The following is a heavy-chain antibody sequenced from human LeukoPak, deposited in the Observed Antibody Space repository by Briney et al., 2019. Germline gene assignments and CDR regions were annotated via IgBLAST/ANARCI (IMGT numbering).Heavy chain of an antibody. Sequence: GASVKVSCKASGGTFSSYAISWVRQAPGQGLEWMGRIIPILGIANYAQKFQGRVTITADKSTSTAYMELSSLRSEDTAVYYCARLYDSSGTRWYYYYGMDVWGQGTRVTVSS. CDR3: ARLYDSSGTRWYYYYGMDV. V-gene: IGHV1-69*04. CDR2: IIPILGIA. CDR1: GGTFSSYA. D-gene: IGHD3-22*01. J-gene: IGHJ6*02.